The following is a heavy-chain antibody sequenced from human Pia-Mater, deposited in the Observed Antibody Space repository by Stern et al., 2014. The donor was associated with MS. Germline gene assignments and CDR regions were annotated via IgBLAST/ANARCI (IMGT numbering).Heavy chain of an antibody. CDR3: ATGSAGADGH. V-gene: IGHV3-7*01. CDR2: IKQDGSVT. D-gene: IGHD5-24*01. Sequence: EDQLVESGRALVQPGGSLRLSCAASGFTDFSFSSYWMSWGRQAPGQGLARLANIKQDGSVTSYGDSVRGRFIISRDNPKNSLYLQMNSLRAEDTAEYYCATGSAGADGHWGQGTPVIVTS. CDR1: GFTDFSFSSYW. J-gene: IGHJ4*02.